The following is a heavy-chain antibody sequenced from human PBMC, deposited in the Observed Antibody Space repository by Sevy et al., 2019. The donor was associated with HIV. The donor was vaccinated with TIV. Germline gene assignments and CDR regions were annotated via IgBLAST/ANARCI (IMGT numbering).Heavy chain of an antibody. Sequence: GGSLRLSCAASGCTFSSYAMHWVRQAPGKGLEWVAVITYDGSNKYYADSVKGRFTISRDNSKNTLYLQMNSLRAEDTAVYYCERDIPNIVVVPAAMDVWRQGTTVTVSS. CDR3: ERDIPNIVVVPAAMDV. V-gene: IGHV3-30*04. D-gene: IGHD2-2*01. CDR2: ITYDGSNK. J-gene: IGHJ6*02. CDR1: GCTFSSYA.